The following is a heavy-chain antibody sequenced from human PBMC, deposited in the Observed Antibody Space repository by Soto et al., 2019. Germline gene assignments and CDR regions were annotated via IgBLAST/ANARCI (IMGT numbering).Heavy chain of an antibody. CDR3: ARRSSSWLPRNWFDP. J-gene: IGHJ5*02. Sequence: SETLSLTCVVSGGSLSDYFWSWIRQPPGMALEWIGEINHLGSINYNPSLKGRVTMSVDTSKNQFSLKLSSVTAADTAVYYCARRSSSWLPRNWFDPWGQGTLVTVSS. CDR2: INHLGSI. CDR1: GGSLSDYF. D-gene: IGHD6-13*01. V-gene: IGHV4-34*01.